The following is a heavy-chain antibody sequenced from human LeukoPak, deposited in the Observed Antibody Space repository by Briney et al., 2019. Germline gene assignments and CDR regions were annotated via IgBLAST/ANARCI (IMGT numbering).Heavy chain of an antibody. CDR2: ISYDGSNK. D-gene: IGHD3-10*01. CDR1: GFTFSSYA. CDR3: ARDVPAYGSGNT. J-gene: IGHJ5*02. Sequence: GRSLRLSCAASGFTFSSYAMHWVRQAPGKGLEWVAVISYDGSNKYYADFVKGRFTISRDNSKNTLYLQMNSLRAEDTAVYYCARDVPAYGSGNTWGQGTLVTVSS. V-gene: IGHV3-30*04.